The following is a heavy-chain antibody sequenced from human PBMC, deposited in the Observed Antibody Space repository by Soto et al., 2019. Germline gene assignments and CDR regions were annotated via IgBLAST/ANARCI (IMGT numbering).Heavy chain of an antibody. CDR2: INPNSGGT. V-gene: IGHV1-2*04. CDR1: GYTFTGYY. J-gene: IGHJ3*02. CDR3: ARDRFSGLEWLVGGKYAFDI. D-gene: IGHD6-19*01. Sequence: QVPLVQSGAEVKKPGASVKVSCKASGYTFTGYYMHWVRQAPGQGLEWMGWINPNSGGTNYAQKFQGWVTMTRDTSISTAYMELSRLRSDDTAVYYCARDRFSGLEWLVGGKYAFDIWGQGTMVTVSS.